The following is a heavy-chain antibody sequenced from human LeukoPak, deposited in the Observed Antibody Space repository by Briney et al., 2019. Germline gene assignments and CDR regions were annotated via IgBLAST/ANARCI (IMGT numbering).Heavy chain of an antibody. J-gene: IGHJ4*02. V-gene: IGHV3-7*01. Sequence: GGSLRLSCAASGFTFSNYWMNWVRQAPGKGLEWVASIKDDGSETYHVDSVKGRFTIARDNTKNSLRLQMNSLRVEDTAVYYCATSPGQRRYFDWLSTPYFDYWGQGTLVTVSS. D-gene: IGHD3-9*01. CDR2: IKDDGSET. CDR3: ATSPGQRRYFDWLSTPYFDY. CDR1: GFTFSNYW.